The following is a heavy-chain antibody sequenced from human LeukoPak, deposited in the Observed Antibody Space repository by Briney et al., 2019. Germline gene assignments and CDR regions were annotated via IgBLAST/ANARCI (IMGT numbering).Heavy chain of an antibody. CDR2: ISYDGSNK. Sequence: GGSLRLSCAASGFTFSSYAMHWVSQAPGKGLEWVAVISYDGSNKYYADSVKGRFTISRDNSKNTLYLQMNSLRAEDTAVYYCAEEGVEGNGAFDIWGQGTMVTVSS. CDR3: AEEGVEGNGAFDI. J-gene: IGHJ3*02. V-gene: IGHV3-30-3*01. CDR1: GFTFSSYA. D-gene: IGHD2-8*01.